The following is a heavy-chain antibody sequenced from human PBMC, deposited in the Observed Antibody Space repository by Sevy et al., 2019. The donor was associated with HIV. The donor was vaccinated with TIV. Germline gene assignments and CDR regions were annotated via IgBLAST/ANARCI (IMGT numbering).Heavy chain of an antibody. Sequence: GGSLRLSCAASGFTFSSYAMSWVRQAPGKGLEWVSAISGSGGSTYYADSVKGRFTISRDNSKNTLYLQMNSLRAEDTAVYYCAKDYYGSGSYYSPFDYWGQGTLVTVSS. J-gene: IGHJ4*02. CDR2: ISGSGGST. V-gene: IGHV3-23*01. CDR3: AKDYYGSGSYYSPFDY. D-gene: IGHD3-10*01. CDR1: GFTFSSYA.